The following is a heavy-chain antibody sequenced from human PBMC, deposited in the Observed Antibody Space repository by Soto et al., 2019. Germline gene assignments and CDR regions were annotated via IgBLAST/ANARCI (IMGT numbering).Heavy chain of an antibody. J-gene: IGHJ4*02. D-gene: IGHD5-18*01. Sequence: PSETLSLTCTVSGDSVSSRGYYWTWVRQPPGKGLEWIGYIDYSGNTNYDPSLQSRVTMSLDTSKNQFSLKLTSVTAADTAFYYCARDIRGYSRAFDYWGQGIMVTVSS. CDR2: IDYSGNT. V-gene: IGHV4-61*08. CDR3: ARDIRGYSRAFDY. CDR1: GDSVSSRGYY.